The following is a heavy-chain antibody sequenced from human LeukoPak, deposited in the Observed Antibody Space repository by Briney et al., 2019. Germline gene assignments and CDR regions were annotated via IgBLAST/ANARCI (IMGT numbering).Heavy chain of an antibody. CDR2: INHSGST. CDR1: GFNFSSYA. J-gene: IGHJ3*02. Sequence: GSLRLSCTASGFNFSSYAMTWVRQAPGKGLEWIEEINHSGSTNYNPSLKSRVTISVDTSKNQFSLKLSSVTAADTAVYYCARGYAVAPGSAFDIWGQGTMVTVSS. CDR3: ARGYAVAPGSAFDI. D-gene: IGHD6-19*01. V-gene: IGHV4-34*01.